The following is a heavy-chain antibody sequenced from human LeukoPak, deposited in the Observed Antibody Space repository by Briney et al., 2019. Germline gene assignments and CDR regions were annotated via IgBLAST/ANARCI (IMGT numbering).Heavy chain of an antibody. Sequence: PSETLSPTCTVSGGSIRGSSYYWVWIRQPPGKGLEWIGTIYYSGSTYYNPSLKSRVTISADTSKNQLSLKVRSVTAADTAVYYCARSSGVVIHNWFDPWGQGTLVTVSS. V-gene: IGHV4-39*01. J-gene: IGHJ5*02. CDR3: ARSSGVVIHNWFDP. D-gene: IGHD3-3*01. CDR1: GGSIRGSSYY. CDR2: IYYSGST.